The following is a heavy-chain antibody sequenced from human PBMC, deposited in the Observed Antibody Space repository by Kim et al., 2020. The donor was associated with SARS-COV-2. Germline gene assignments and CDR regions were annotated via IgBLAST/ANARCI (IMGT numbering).Heavy chain of an antibody. CDR2: ISSSSSYI. J-gene: IGHJ6*02. Sequence: GGSLRLSCAASGFTFSSYSMNWVRQAPGKGLEWVSSISSSSSYIYYADSVKGRFTISRDNAKNSLYLQMNSLRAEDTAVYYCARDRIPLGEAAADVWGQGTMVTVSS. D-gene: IGHD6-13*01. CDR3: ARDRIPLGEAAADV. V-gene: IGHV3-21*01. CDR1: GFTFSSYS.